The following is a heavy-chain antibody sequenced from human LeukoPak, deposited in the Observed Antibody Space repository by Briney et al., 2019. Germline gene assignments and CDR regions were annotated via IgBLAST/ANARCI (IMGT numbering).Heavy chain of an antibody. CDR3: AKETSGDSSGYYFDY. Sequence: PGGSLRLSCAASGFTFDDYAMHWVRQAPGKGLEWASLISGDGGSTYYADSVKGRFTISRDNSKNSLCLQMNSLRTEDTALYYCAKETSGDSSGYYFDYWGQGTLVTVSS. CDR2: ISGDGGST. D-gene: IGHD3-22*01. CDR1: GFTFDDYA. J-gene: IGHJ4*02. V-gene: IGHV3-43*02.